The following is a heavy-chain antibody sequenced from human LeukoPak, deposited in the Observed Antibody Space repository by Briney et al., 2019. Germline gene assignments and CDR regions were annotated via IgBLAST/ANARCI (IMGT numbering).Heavy chain of an antibody. Sequence: ASVKVSCKASGYTFTSFGIGWVRQAPGQRLEWMGWISTSTGHTNYTHRLQGRVSMTTDTSTNTVYMEMKSLTSDDSAVYYCARRSGTYPDFDFWGQGTLVTVSS. CDR2: ISTSTGHT. V-gene: IGHV1-18*01. J-gene: IGHJ4*02. CDR3: ARRSGTYPDFDF. CDR1: GYTFTSFG. D-gene: IGHD1-26*01.